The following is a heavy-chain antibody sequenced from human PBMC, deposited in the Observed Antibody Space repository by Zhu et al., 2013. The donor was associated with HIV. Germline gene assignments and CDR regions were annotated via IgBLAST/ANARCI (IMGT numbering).Heavy chain of an antibody. CDR2: MNTSGGAT. J-gene: IGHJ4*02. V-gene: IGHV1-46*03. CDR3: ARDDNWSGYYIH. D-gene: IGHD3-3*01. Sequence: QVQLVQSGAEVKKPGASVKVSCKTSGYKFISYYMHWVRQAPGQGLEWMGMMNTSGGATKYAQKFQGRVTMTRDLSTTTVYMELSSLRSEDTAMYYCARDDNWSGYYIHWGQGTLVTVSS. CDR1: GYKFISYY.